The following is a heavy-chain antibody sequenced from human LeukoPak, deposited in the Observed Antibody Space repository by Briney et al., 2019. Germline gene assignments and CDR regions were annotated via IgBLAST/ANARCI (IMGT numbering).Heavy chain of an antibody. V-gene: IGHV3-48*03. CDR1: GFTFSSYE. D-gene: IGHD6-19*01. J-gene: IGHJ4*02. Sequence: GGSLRLSCAASGFTFSSYEMNWVRQAPGKGLEWVSYISSSGSTIYYADSVKGRFTISRDNAKNSLYLQMNSLRAEDTAVYYCASLDFIAVAGGGFDYWGQGTLVTVSS. CDR2: ISSSGSTI. CDR3: ASLDFIAVAGGGFDY.